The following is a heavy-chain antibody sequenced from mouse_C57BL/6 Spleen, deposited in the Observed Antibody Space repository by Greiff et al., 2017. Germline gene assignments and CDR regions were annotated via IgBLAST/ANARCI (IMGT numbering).Heavy chain of an antibody. CDR1: GYTFTDYY. D-gene: IGHD1-1*01. V-gene: IGHV1-76*01. CDR2: IYPGSGNT. Sequence: VKLQESGAELVRPGASVKLSCKASGYTFTDYYINWVKQRPGQGLEWIARIYPGSGNTYYNEKFKGKATLTAEKSSSTAYMQLSSLTSEDSAVYFCARWGTTVVGYFDVWGTGTTVTVSS. J-gene: IGHJ1*03. CDR3: ARWGTTVVGYFDV.